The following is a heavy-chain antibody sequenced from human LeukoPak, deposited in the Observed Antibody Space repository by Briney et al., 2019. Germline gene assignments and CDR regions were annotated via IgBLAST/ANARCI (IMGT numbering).Heavy chain of an antibody. D-gene: IGHD6-19*01. CDR3: ASLSGVSGAFGI. Sequence: SETLSLTCSVSGGSISSYYWSWIRQPPGKGLDWIGYIYYSGSTNYNPSLKSRVTISIDTSKNQFSLKLSSVTAADTAVYYCASLSGVSGAFGIWGQGTVVTVSS. V-gene: IGHV4-59*01. CDR1: GGSISSYY. CDR2: IYYSGST. J-gene: IGHJ3*02.